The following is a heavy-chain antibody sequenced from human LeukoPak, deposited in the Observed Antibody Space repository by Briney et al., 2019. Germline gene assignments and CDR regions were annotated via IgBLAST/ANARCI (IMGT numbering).Heavy chain of an antibody. CDR2: ISQSGSI. Sequence: TSSETLSLTCAVYGGSFSGYYWSWIRQPPGKGLEWIGEISQSGSINYNPSLKSRVTISIDTSTNQFSLKLSSATAADTAVYYCSSGGVGNRLGSWGQGTLVTVSS. CDR3: SSGGVGNRLGS. CDR1: GGSFSGYY. D-gene: IGHD1-26*01. V-gene: IGHV4-34*01. J-gene: IGHJ5*01.